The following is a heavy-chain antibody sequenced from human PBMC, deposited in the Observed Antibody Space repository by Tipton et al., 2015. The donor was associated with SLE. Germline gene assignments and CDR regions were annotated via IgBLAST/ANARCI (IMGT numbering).Heavy chain of an antibody. Sequence: LRLSCTVSGGSISSSASVWGWIRQPPGKGLEWPGYISDGGGTNYNPSLKSRVTISVDPAKNQFSLKLTSVTAADTAVYYCARGMLTWRGAIIGVDVWGQGTSVNVSS. CDR3: ARGMLTWRGAIIGVDV. CDR2: ISDGGGT. J-gene: IGHJ6*02. CDR1: GGSISSSASV. V-gene: IGHV4-61*05. D-gene: IGHD2-8*01.